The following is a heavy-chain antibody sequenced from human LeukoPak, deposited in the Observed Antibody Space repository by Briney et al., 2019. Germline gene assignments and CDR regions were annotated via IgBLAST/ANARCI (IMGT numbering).Heavy chain of an antibody. Sequence: GGSLRLSCTTSGFTFSNYWMYWVRQAPGKGLEWVSAVSAGGDNTYYADFVKGRFTISRDNSNNTLFLQMNSLRAEDTAIYYCAKDSQYDFVWGSYHYTGYYYMDVWGKGTTVTVSS. CDR2: VSAGGDNT. J-gene: IGHJ6*03. CDR3: AKDSQYDFVWGSYHYTGYYYMDV. CDR1: GFTFSNYW. V-gene: IGHV3-23*01. D-gene: IGHD3-16*02.